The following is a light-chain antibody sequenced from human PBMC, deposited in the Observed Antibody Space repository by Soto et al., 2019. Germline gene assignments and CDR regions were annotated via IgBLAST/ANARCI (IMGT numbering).Light chain of an antibody. CDR1: QSVSSSY. CDR3: QQYGSSIP. J-gene: IGKJ5*01. V-gene: IGKV3-20*01. Sequence: EIVLTQSPGTLSLSPGERATLSCRASQSVSSSYLAWYQQKPGQAPRLLIYGASSRATGIPDRFSGSGSGTDFPLTISRLEPEDFAVYYCQQYGSSIPFGQGPRLKIK. CDR2: GAS.